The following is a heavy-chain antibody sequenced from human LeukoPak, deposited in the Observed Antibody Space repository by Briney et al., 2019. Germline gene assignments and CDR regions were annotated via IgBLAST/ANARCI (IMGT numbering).Heavy chain of an antibody. D-gene: IGHD2-15*01. CDR2: IYHSGST. CDR3: VRLRWELLAPYFDH. Sequence: KSSETLSLTCSVSTDSTNTYYWSWLRQSPGKGLEGFGHIYHSGSTDYNPSFKSRVTISIDMSKKVFSLKLTSVTVADTAMYYCVRLRWELLAPYFDHWGQGAFVIVSS. CDR1: TDSTNTYY. J-gene: IGHJ4*02. V-gene: IGHV4-59*01.